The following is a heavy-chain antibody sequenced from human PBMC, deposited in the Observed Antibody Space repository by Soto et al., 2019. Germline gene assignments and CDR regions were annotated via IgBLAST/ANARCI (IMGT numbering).Heavy chain of an antibody. Sequence: EVQLLESGGGLVQPGGSLRLSCGASGLTFSNFAMSWVRQAPGKGLEWVSGLSGSGRTIWYADSVKGRFTISRDNSKNTLSLQMNSLRGEDTALYYCVKMKGMDRVHYGMDVWGQGTTVTVSS. V-gene: IGHV3-23*01. D-gene: IGHD2-2*03. CDR3: VKMKGMDRVHYGMDV. CDR1: GLTFSNFA. CDR2: LSGSGRTI. J-gene: IGHJ6*02.